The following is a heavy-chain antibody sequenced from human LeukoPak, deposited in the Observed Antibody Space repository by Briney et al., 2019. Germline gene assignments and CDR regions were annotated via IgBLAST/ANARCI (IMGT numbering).Heavy chain of an antibody. CDR1: GGSFSGYY. J-gene: IGHJ3*02. CDR3: VRGRAFDI. Sequence: PSETLSLTCAVYGGSFSGYYWSWIRQPPGKGLEWIGEINHSGSTNYNPSLKSRVTISVDTSKNQFSLKLSSVTAADTAVYYCVRGRAFDIWGQGTMVTVSS. V-gene: IGHV4-34*01. CDR2: INHSGST.